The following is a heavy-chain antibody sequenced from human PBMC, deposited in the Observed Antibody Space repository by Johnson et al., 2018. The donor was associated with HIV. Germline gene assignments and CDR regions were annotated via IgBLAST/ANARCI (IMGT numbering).Heavy chain of an antibody. CDR1: GFTFNDYG. V-gene: IGHV3-20*04. J-gene: IGHJ3*02. D-gene: IGHD2-8*01. Sequence: EVQLLESGGGVVRPGGSLRLSCAASGFTFNDYGMSWVRQGPGKGLEWVSGINWNGGSTDYTDSVKGRFTISRDNAENSLYLQINSLRAEDPALYYCARYIQLGHCRDGVCFRGNDAFDIWGQGTMVTVSS. CDR2: INWNGGST. CDR3: ARYIQLGHCRDGVCFRGNDAFDI.